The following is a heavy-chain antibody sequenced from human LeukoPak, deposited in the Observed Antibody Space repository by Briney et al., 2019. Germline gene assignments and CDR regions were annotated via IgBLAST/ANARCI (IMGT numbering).Heavy chain of an antibody. V-gene: IGHV3-74*01. D-gene: IGHD3-10*01. J-gene: IGHJ4*02. CDR2: IKSDGSGT. Sequence: GGSLRLSCAASEFTFSSYWMHWVRQVPGKGLVWVSHIKSDGSGTNYADSVKGRFTISRDNSKNSLYLQMNSLRAEDTALYYCAKDIFDGTAYADWGQGTLVTVSS. CDR1: EFTFSSYW. CDR3: AKDIFDGTAYAD.